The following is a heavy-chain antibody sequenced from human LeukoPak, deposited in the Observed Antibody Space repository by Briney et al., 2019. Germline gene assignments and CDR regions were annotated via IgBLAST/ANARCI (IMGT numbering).Heavy chain of an antibody. CDR1: GFTVSSNY. CDR3: GREYCSSSSCSVDY. J-gene: IGHJ4*02. V-gene: IGHV3-66*02. CDR2: IYSGGST. Sequence: GGSLRLSGAASGFTVSSNYMSWVRQAPGKGLEWVSVIYSGGSTYYADSVKGRFTISRDNSKNTLYLQMNSLRAEDTAVYYCGREYCSSSSCSVDYWGQGTLVTVSS. D-gene: IGHD2-2*01.